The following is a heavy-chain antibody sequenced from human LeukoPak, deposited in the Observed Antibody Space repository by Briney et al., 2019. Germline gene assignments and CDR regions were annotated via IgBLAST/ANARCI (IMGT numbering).Heavy chain of an antibody. CDR2: ISWTGGRT. CDR3: AKDPSVDSGRFDY. CDR1: GFSFSSYA. V-gene: IGHV3-23*01. Sequence: PGGSLRLSCAASGFSFSSYAMSWVRRAPGKGLEGVSTISWTGGRTYYADSVKGRFTISRDNYKDTLSLQMNSLRAEDTAVYYCAKDPSVDSGRFDYWGQGTLVTVSS. J-gene: IGHJ4*02.